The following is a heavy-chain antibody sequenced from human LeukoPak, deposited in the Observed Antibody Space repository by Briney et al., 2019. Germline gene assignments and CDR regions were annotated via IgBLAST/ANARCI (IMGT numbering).Heavy chain of an antibody. CDR3: AREYCTSGVCCFDP. CDR2: IHSDGST. Sequence: GGSLRLSCAASGFTVNSNYMSWVRQAPGEGLEGVSVIHSDGSTYYADSVKGRFTISRDNSKNTLFLQMTSLRAEDTAVYYCAREYCTSGVCCFDPWSQGTLVTVSS. D-gene: IGHD2-8*01. V-gene: IGHV3-53*01. J-gene: IGHJ5*02. CDR1: GFTVNSNY.